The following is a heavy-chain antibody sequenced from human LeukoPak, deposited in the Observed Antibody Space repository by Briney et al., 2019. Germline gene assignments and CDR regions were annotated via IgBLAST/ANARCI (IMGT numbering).Heavy chain of an antibody. CDR1: GFTFSSYS. J-gene: IGHJ4*02. D-gene: IGHD3-22*01. V-gene: IGHV3-21*01. CDR3: ARAFNYDSSGYKPLYYFDY. CDR2: ISSSSSYI. Sequence: GGSLRLSCAASGFTFSSYSMNWVRQAPGKGLEWVSSISSSSSYIYYADSVKGGFTISRDNAKNSLYLQMNSLRAEDTAVYYCARAFNYDSSGYKPLYYFDYWGQGTLVTVSS.